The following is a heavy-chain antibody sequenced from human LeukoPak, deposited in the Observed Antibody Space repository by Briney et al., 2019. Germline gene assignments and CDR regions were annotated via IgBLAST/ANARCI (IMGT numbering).Heavy chain of an antibody. J-gene: IGHJ3*02. CDR3: ARDVAVVAATSDAFDI. D-gene: IGHD2-15*01. CDR1: GGSISSGGYY. V-gene: IGHV4-31*03. CDR2: IYYSGST. Sequence: SQTLSLTCTVSGGSISSGGYYWSWIRQHPGKGLEWIGYIYYSGSTYYNPSLKSRVTISVDTSKNQFSLKLSSVTAADTAVYYCARDVAVVAATSDAFDIWGQGTMATVSS.